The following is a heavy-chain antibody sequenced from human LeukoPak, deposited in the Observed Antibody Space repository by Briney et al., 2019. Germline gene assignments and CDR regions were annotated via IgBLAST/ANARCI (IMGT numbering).Heavy chain of an antibody. V-gene: IGHV4-59*12. CDR1: GGSISSNY. Sequence: PSETLSLTCTVSGGSISSNYWSWIRQPPGKGLEWIGYIYYSGSTNYNPSLKSRVTISLDTSKNQFSLKLSSVTAADTAVYYCAREPDGTLDYWGQGTLVTVSS. D-gene: IGHD1-26*01. J-gene: IGHJ4*02. CDR2: IYYSGST. CDR3: AREPDGTLDY.